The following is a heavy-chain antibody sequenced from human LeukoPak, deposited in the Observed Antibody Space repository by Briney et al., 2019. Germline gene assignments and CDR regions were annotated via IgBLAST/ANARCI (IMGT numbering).Heavy chain of an antibody. V-gene: IGHV3-11*01. D-gene: IGHD1-26*01. Sequence: PGTSLRLSCAASGFTFSDYYMSWIRQAPGKGLEWVSYISSSGSIIYYADSVKGRFTISRDNAKNSLYLQMNNLRAEDTAVYYCARRRDSGSLQHFDYWGQGTLVTVSS. CDR2: ISSSGSII. CDR1: GFTFSDYY. CDR3: ARRRDSGSLQHFDY. J-gene: IGHJ4*02.